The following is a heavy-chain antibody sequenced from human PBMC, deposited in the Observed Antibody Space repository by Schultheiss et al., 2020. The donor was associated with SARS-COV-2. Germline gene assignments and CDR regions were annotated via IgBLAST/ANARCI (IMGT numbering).Heavy chain of an antibody. D-gene: IGHD6-13*01. CDR1: GGSISSGGYY. Sequence: SQTLSLTCTVSGGSISSGGYYWSWIRQPPGKGLECIGYIYYSGITNYNPSLKSRVTISVDTSKNQFSLKLSSVTAADTAVYYCARGYGSSWYGFDYWGQGTLVTVSS. J-gene: IGHJ4*02. CDR2: IYYSGIT. V-gene: IGHV4-61*08. CDR3: ARGYGSSWYGFDY.